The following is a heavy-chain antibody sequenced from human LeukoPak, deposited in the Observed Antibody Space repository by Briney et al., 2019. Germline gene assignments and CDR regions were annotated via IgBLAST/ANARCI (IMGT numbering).Heavy chain of an antibody. CDR2: INHSGST. CDR3: ARDPNSAL. J-gene: IGHJ4*02. Sequence: SETLSLTCAVYGGTFSGYYWNWSGQPPGKGLEWIGEINHSGSTNYNPSLKSRVTISVDTSKNQFSLKLSSVTAADTAVYYCARDPNSALWGQGTLVTVSS. CDR1: GGTFSGYY. D-gene: IGHD4-23*01. V-gene: IGHV4-34*01.